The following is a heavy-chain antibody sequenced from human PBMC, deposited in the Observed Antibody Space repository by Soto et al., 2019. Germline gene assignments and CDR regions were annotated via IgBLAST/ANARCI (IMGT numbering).Heavy chain of an antibody. J-gene: IGHJ4*02. V-gene: IGHV3-33*01. D-gene: IGHD3-16*01. Sequence: QVQLVESGGGVVQPGRSLRLSCAASGFTFSSYGMHWVRQAPGKGLEWVAVIWYDGSNKYYADSVKGRFTISRDNSKNTLYLQMNSLRAEDTDVYYCAREGGRYQFTPSYFDYWGPGTLVTVSS. CDR1: GFTFSSYG. CDR2: IWYDGSNK. CDR3: AREGGRYQFTPSYFDY.